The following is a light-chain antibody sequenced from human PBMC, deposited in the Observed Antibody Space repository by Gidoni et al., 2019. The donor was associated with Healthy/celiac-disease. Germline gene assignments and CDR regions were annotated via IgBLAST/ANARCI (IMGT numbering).Light chain of an antibody. V-gene: IGKV4-1*01. CDR2: WAS. CDR1: QSVLYSPNNKNE. Sequence: DIVMTQSPDSLAVSLGERAPINCKSSQSVLYSPNNKNESAWSQKKPGQPPKLLIYWASTRESGVPDRFSGSGSGTDFTLTISSLQAEDVAVYYCQQYYSTPQTFGQGTRLEIK. CDR3: QQYYSTPQT. J-gene: IGKJ5*01.